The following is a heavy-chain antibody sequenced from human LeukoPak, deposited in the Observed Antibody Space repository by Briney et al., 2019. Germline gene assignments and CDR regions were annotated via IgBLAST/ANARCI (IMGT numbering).Heavy chain of an antibody. CDR2: ISGSGGTT. D-gene: IGHD2-2*01. CDR3: AKVLVSSTSFFYAMDV. CDR1: GFTFSDYA. V-gene: IGHV3-23*01. J-gene: IGHJ6*02. Sequence: GGSLRLSCAASGFTFSDYAMSWVRQAPGKGLEWVSVISGSGGTTYYADSVKGRFTISRDNSKNTLFLQMNSLRAEDTAVYYCAKVLVSSTSFFYAMDVWGQGTTVTVPS.